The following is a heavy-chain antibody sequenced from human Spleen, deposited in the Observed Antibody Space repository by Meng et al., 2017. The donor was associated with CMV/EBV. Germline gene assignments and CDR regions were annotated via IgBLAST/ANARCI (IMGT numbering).Heavy chain of an antibody. CDR1: GFTFSSYG. J-gene: IGHJ4*02. CDR2: IQYDGSFK. Sequence: GGSLKLSCAASGFTFSSYGMYWVRQAPGKGLEWVAFIQYDGSFKSYGGAVKGRFTISRDNSRNTLYLQMKSLRPEDTAVYYCATGPPSERELLIRSSYFDQWGQGAPVTVSS. CDR3: ATGPPSERELLIRSSYFDQ. V-gene: IGHV3-30*02. D-gene: IGHD3-10*01.